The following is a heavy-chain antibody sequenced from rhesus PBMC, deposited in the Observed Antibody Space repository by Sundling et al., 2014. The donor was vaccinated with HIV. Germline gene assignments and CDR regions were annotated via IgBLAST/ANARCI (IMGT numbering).Heavy chain of an antibody. V-gene: IGHV1-111*02. CDR2: VDPEDGEA. Sequence: EVQLVQSGAEVKKPGASVKISCKASGYTFTDYYLHWVRQAPGKGLEWMGYVDPEDGEADYARKFQDRVTITADTSTDTAYMELNSLRSEDTAVYYCATDAAGTDGLDSWGQGVVVTVSS. CDR3: ATDAAGTDGLDS. J-gene: IGHJ6*01. D-gene: IGHD1-1*01. CDR1: GYTFTDYY.